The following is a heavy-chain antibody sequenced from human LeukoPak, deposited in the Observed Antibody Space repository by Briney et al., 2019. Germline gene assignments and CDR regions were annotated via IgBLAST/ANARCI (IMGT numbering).Heavy chain of an antibody. V-gene: IGHV4-39*07. Sequence: SETLSLTCTVAAGSISSSSDSWGWIREPPGKGLEWLGSIYYSGSTYYDPSLKSRVTISVDTSKNQFSLKLSSVTAADTAVYYCARAVEMATIRNYFDYWGQGTLVTVSS. CDR1: AGSISSSSDS. D-gene: IGHD5-24*01. CDR3: ARAVEMATIRNYFDY. CDR2: IYYSGST. J-gene: IGHJ4*02.